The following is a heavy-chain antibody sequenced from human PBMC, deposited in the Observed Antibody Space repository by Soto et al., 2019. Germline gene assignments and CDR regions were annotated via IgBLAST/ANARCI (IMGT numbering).Heavy chain of an antibody. CDR3: ATLNPYFDF. Sequence: ASADVSCKVSGYTLTGSSMHWVRQAPGRGLEWMGGFDPEGGDTVYAQSFQGRVTMTEDSSTDTAYMELNSLTSADTAVYYCATLNPYFDFWGQGTPVTVSS. V-gene: IGHV1-24*01. J-gene: IGHJ4*02. CDR2: FDPEGGDT. CDR1: GYTLTGSS.